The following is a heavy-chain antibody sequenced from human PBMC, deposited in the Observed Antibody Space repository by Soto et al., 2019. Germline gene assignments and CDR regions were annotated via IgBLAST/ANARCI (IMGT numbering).Heavy chain of an antibody. CDR3: ARDRGAAKGADAFDI. D-gene: IGHD2-15*01. Sequence: ASVKVSCKASGYTFTSYSISWVRQAPGQGLEWMGWISAYNGNTNYAQKLQGRVTMTTDTSTSTAYMELRSLRSDDTAVYYCARDRGAAKGADAFDIWGQGTMVTVSS. V-gene: IGHV1-18*01. CDR1: GYTFTSYS. J-gene: IGHJ3*02. CDR2: ISAYNGNT.